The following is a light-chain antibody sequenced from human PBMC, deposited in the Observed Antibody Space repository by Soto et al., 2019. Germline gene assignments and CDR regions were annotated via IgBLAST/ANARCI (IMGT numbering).Light chain of an antibody. Sequence: QPVLTQPPSASGTPGQRVTISCSGXSSNIGSNYVYWYQQLPGTAPKLLIYRNNQRPSGVPDRFSGSKSGTSASLAISGLRSEDEADYYCAAWDDSLSGPLFGGGTKLTVL. CDR1: SSNIGSNY. J-gene: IGLJ2*01. V-gene: IGLV1-47*01. CDR2: RNN. CDR3: AAWDDSLSGPL.